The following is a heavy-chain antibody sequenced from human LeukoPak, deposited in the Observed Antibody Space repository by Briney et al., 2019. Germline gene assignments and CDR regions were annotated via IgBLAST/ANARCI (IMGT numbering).Heavy chain of an antibody. V-gene: IGHV4-38-2*02. CDR1: GGSFSGYY. CDR3: ARDAQTYYYDTYGYYYEY. CDR2: IYHTGGT. D-gene: IGHD3-22*01. Sequence: SETLSLTCAVYGGSFSGYYWGWIRQPPGKGLEWIGSIYHTGGTYYNPSLKSRVTISIDTSKNQFSLKLSSVTAADTAVYYCARDAQTYYYDTYGYYYEYWGQGTLVTVSS. J-gene: IGHJ4*02.